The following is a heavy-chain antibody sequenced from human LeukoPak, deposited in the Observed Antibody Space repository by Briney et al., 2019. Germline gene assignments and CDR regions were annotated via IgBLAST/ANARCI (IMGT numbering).Heavy chain of an antibody. CDR1: GFTFSSYW. J-gene: IGHJ4*02. V-gene: IGHV3-74*01. CDR2: INSDGSST. CDR3: AKDSSGYYDSSGYFDY. D-gene: IGHD3-22*01. Sequence: GGSLRLSCAASGFTFSSYWMHWVRQAPGKGLVWVSRINSDGSSTSYADSVKGRFTISRDNAKNSLYLQMNSLRAEEMALYYCAKDSSGYYDSSGYFDYWGQGTLVTVSS.